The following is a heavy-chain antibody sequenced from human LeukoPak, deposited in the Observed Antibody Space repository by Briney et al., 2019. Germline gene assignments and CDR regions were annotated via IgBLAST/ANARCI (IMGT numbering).Heavy chain of an antibody. D-gene: IGHD1-26*01. CDR2: IYYSGST. CDR3: ARRLALGTYDY. V-gene: IGHV4-39*01. J-gene: IGHJ4*02. Sequence: SETLSLTCTVSGGSISSSSYYWGWIRQPPGKGLEWIGTIYYSGSTYYNPSLKSRVTISVDTSKNQFFLKLSSVTAADTAVYYCARRLALGTYDYWGQGTLATVSS. CDR1: GGSISSSSYY.